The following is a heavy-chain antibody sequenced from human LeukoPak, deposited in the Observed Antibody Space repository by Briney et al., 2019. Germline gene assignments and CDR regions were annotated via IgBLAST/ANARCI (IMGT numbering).Heavy chain of an antibody. Sequence: SETLSLTCSVSGGSFSSYYWTWIRQPPGEGLEWIGYIDHSGSTNYNPSLKSRVSISSDTSRNQFSLELSSVTAADTAVYYCARLQDTVSIHASSDPWGQGPLVTVS. D-gene: IGHD5/OR15-5a*01. V-gene: IGHV4-59*01. CDR2: IDHSGST. CDR3: ARLQDTVSIHASSDP. CDR1: GGSFSSYY. J-gene: IGHJ5*02.